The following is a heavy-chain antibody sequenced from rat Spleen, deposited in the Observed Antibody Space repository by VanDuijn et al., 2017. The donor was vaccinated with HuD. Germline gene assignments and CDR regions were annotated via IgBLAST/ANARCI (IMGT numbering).Heavy chain of an antibody. CDR3: ARHGDTTDYYYYFDY. Sequence: EVQLVESGGGLVQPGRSLKFSCAASGFTFSDYAMAWVRQAPKKGLEWVATIIYDGSSTYYRDSVKGRFTISRDNAKSTLYLQMDSLRSEDTATYYCARHGDTTDYYYYFDYWGQGVMVTVSS. J-gene: IGHJ2*01. D-gene: IGHD1-6*01. V-gene: IGHV5-17*01. CDR1: GFTFSDYA. CDR2: IIYDGSST.